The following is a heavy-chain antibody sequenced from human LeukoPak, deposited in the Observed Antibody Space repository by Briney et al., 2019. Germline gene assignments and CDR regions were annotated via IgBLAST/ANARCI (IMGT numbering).Heavy chain of an antibody. CDR1: GGTFSSYA. V-gene: IGHV1-46*01. D-gene: IGHD3-22*01. J-gene: IGHJ4*02. Sequence: ASVKVSCKASGGTFSSYAISWVRQAPGPGLEWMGIINTSGGSRSYAQKFQGRVTMTRDTSTSTVYMELSSLRSEDTAVYYCARLNPYYYDSSGYFDYWGQGTLVTVSS. CDR3: ARLNPYYYDSSGYFDY. CDR2: INTSGGSR.